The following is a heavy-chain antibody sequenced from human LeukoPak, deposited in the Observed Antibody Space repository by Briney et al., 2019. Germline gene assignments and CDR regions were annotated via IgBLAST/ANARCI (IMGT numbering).Heavy chain of an antibody. CDR1: GGSISSYY. Sequence: SETLSLTCTVSGGSISSYYWSWIRQPAGKGLEWIGYIYYSGSTNYNPSLKSRVTISVDTSKNQFSLKLSSVTAADTAVYYCARSVEGYCSGGSCYSYYYYMDVWGKGTTVTVSS. D-gene: IGHD2-15*01. CDR2: IYYSGST. CDR3: ARSVEGYCSGGSCYSYYYYMDV. J-gene: IGHJ6*03. V-gene: IGHV4-59*01.